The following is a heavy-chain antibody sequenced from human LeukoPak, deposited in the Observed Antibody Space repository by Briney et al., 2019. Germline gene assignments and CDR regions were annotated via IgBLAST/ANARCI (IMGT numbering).Heavy chain of an antibody. D-gene: IGHD2-2*01. Sequence: ASVKVSCKASGYTFTSYGISWVRQAPGQGLEWMGWISAYNGNTNYAQKFQGRVTITADESTSTAYMELSSLRSEDTAVYYCAREDPVHCSSTSCYYYYGMDVWGQGTTVTVSS. J-gene: IGHJ6*02. CDR1: GYTFTSYG. CDR3: AREDPVHCSSTSCYYYYGMDV. CDR2: ISAYNGNT. V-gene: IGHV1-18*01.